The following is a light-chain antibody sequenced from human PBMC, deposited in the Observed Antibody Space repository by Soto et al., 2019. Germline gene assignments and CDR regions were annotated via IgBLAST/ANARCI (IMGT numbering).Light chain of an antibody. Sequence: QSALTQPPSASGSPGQSVTISCTGNSSDVGAFNYVSWYQQHPGKAPKLMIFEINKRPSGVPDRFSGSKSGNTASLTVSGLQAEDEADYYCSSYAGSNIYVFGGGTQLTVL. CDR3: SSYAGSNIYV. J-gene: IGLJ7*01. V-gene: IGLV2-8*01. CDR1: SSDVGAFNY. CDR2: EIN.